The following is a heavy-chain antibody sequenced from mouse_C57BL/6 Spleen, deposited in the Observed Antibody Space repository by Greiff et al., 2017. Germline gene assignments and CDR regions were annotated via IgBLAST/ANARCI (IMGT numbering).Heavy chain of an antibody. CDR3: ARRDYSNYAMDY. V-gene: IGHV1-64*01. D-gene: IGHD2-5*01. J-gene: IGHJ4*01. CDR1: GYTFTSYW. CDR2: IHPNSGST. Sequence: VQLQQPGAELVKPGASVKLSCKASGYTFTSYWMHWVKQRPGQGLEWIGMIHPNSGSTNYNEKFKSKATLTVDKSSSTAYMQLSSLTSEDSAVYYCARRDYSNYAMDYWGQGTSVTVSS.